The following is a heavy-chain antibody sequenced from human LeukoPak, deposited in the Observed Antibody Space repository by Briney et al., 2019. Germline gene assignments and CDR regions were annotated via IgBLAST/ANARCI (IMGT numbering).Heavy chain of an antibody. CDR1: GFTFSSYT. J-gene: IGHJ4*02. D-gene: IGHD1-1*01. CDR2: IRSKAYGETA. CDR3: TRDRGAYNLYDY. Sequence: GGSLRLSCTASGFTFSSYTMSWIRQAPGKGLEWVGFIRSKAYGETADYAASVKGRFTISRDDSKAIAYLQMNSLKTEDTAVYHCTRDRGAYNLYDYWGQGTLVTVSS. V-gene: IGHV3-49*03.